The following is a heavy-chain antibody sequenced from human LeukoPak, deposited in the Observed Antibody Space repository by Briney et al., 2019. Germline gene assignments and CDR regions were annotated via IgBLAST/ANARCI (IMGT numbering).Heavy chain of an antibody. J-gene: IGHJ6*03. CDR1: GFTFSSYG. CDR3: AKEGAVAGTSYYYYMDV. CDR2: IRYDGSNK. V-gene: IGHV3-30*02. Sequence: GGSLRLSCAASGFTFSSYGMHWVRQAPGKGLEWVAFIRYDGSNKYYADSVKGPFTITRDNSKNTLYLQMNSLRAEDTAVYYCAKEGAVAGTSYYYYMDVWGKGTTVTISS. D-gene: IGHD6-19*01.